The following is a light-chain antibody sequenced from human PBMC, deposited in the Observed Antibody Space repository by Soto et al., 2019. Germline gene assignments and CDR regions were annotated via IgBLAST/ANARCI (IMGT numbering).Light chain of an antibody. J-gene: IGLJ3*02. CDR2: LDRSGSY. Sequence: QLVLTQSSSASASLGSSVKLTCILSSGHNTYIIAWHQQQPGKAPRFLMTLDRSGSYNRGSGVPDRFSGSRSGADRYLTISNLQFEDEGDYYCETWYSNTHKVFGGGTKLTVL. CDR1: SGHNTYI. CDR3: ETWYSNTHKV. V-gene: IGLV4-60*02.